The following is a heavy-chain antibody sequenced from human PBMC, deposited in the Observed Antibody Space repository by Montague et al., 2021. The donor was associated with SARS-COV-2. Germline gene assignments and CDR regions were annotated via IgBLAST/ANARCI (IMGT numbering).Heavy chain of an antibody. J-gene: IGHJ6*02. Sequence: SETLSLTCTVSGGAISSRSYYWGWIRQPPGKGLEWIGSIYYSGSTYYXXXVESRVTISVDTSKNQFSLKLSSVTAADTAVYYCARDTRITMLVVVNRYGMDVWGQGTTVTVSS. CDR1: GGAISSRSYY. CDR2: IYYSGST. V-gene: IGHV4-39*07. CDR3: ARDTRITMLVVVNRYGMDV. D-gene: IGHD3-22*01.